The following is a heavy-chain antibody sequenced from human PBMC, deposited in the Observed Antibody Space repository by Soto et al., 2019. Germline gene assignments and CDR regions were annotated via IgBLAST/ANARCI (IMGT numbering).Heavy chain of an antibody. Sequence: QVQLVQSGAEVKKPGASVKVSCKVSGYTLTELSMHWVRQAPGKGLEWMGGFDPEDGETIYAQKFQGRVTMTEDTSTDTAYMELSSLRSEDTAVYYCATGTDYGGDPYYYYYMDVWGKGTTVTVSS. D-gene: IGHD4-17*01. CDR1: GYTLTELS. CDR3: ATGTDYGGDPYYYYYMDV. J-gene: IGHJ6*03. CDR2: FDPEDGET. V-gene: IGHV1-24*01.